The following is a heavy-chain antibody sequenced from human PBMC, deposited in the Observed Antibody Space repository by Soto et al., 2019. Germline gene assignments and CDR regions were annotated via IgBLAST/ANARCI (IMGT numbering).Heavy chain of an antibody. D-gene: IGHD2-21*01. CDR3: AASCVGCGGFNYYGMDV. V-gene: IGHV4-31*03. CDR1: GGSISSGGYY. CDR2: IYYSGST. J-gene: IGHJ6*02. Sequence: QVQLQESGPGLVKPSQTLSLTCTVSGGSISSGGYYWSWIRQHPGKGLEWIGYIYYSGSTYYNPSLKSRVTISVATSKNQFSLKLSSVTAADTAVYYCAASCVGCGGFNYYGMDVWGQGTTVTVSS.